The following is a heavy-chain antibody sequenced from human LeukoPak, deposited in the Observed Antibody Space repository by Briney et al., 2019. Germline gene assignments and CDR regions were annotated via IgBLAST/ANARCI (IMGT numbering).Heavy chain of an antibody. V-gene: IGHV3-30*02. Sequence: GGSLRLSCIASGFIFSSYGMHWVRQDPGKGLEWVAIIWNDGSKTFYSDPVKGRFTISRDNSKNTLYLQMDSLRAEDTAVYYCAKKTIVGATVDAFDIWGQGTMVTVS. D-gene: IGHD1-26*01. J-gene: IGHJ3*02. CDR3: AKKTIVGATVDAFDI. CDR2: IWNDGSKT. CDR1: GFIFSSYG.